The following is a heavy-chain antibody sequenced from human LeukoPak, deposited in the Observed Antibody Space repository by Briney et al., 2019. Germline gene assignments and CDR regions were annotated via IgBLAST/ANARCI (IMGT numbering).Heavy chain of an antibody. CDR1: GGTFSSYA. Sequence: SVKVSCKASGGTFSSYAISWVRQAPGQGLEWMGGIIPIFGTANYAQKFQGRVTIIADESTSTAYMELSSLRSEDTAVYYCARGRGTYYYDSSGYPFDYWGQGTLVTVSS. D-gene: IGHD3-22*01. V-gene: IGHV1-69*13. CDR3: ARGRGTYYYDSSGYPFDY. CDR2: IIPIFGTA. J-gene: IGHJ4*02.